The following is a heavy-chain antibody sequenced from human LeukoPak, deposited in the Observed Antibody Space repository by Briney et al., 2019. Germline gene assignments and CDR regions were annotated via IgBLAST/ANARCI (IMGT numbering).Heavy chain of an antibody. Sequence: GGSLRLSCAASGFTFSSYSMNWVRQAPGKGLEWVSSISSSSSYIYYADSVKGRFTISRDNAKDSLYLQMNSLRAEDTAVYYCAREGYSSSWYYYYMDVWGKGTTVTVSS. CDR1: GFTFSSYS. J-gene: IGHJ6*03. CDR3: AREGYSSSWYYYYMDV. D-gene: IGHD6-13*01. CDR2: ISSSSSYI. V-gene: IGHV3-21*01.